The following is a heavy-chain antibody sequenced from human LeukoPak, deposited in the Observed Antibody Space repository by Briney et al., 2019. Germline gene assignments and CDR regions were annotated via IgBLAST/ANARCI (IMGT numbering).Heavy chain of an antibody. CDR3: ARDGTRYCSGGSCYYFDY. Sequence: ASVKVSCKASGYTFTSYGMSWVRQAPGQGLEWMGWISAYNGNTNYAQKLQGRVTMTTDTSTSTAYMELRGLRSDDTAVYYCARDGTRYCSGGSCYYFDYWGQGTLVTVSS. CDR1: GYTFTSYG. J-gene: IGHJ4*02. V-gene: IGHV1-18*01. D-gene: IGHD2-15*01. CDR2: ISAYNGNT.